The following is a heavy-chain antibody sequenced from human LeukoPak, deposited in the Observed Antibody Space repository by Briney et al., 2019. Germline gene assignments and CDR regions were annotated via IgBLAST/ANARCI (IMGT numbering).Heavy chain of an antibody. CDR3: ARQKRQYYDFWSGPLKDDAFDI. V-gene: IGHV4-59*08. CDR2: IYYSGST. Sequence: SETLSLTCTVSGGSISSYYWSWIRQPPGKGLEWIGYIYYSGSTNYNPSLKSRVTISVDTSKNQFSLKLSSVTAADTAVYYCARQKRQYYDFWSGPLKDDAFDIWGQGTMVTVSS. J-gene: IGHJ3*02. D-gene: IGHD3-3*01. CDR1: GGSISSYY.